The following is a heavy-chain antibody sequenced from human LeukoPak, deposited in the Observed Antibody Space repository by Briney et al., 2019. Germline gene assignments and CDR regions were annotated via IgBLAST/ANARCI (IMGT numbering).Heavy chain of an antibody. CDR1: GFTFSSYA. J-gene: IGHJ4*02. CDR2: IKQDGSEK. D-gene: IGHD6-13*01. V-gene: IGHV3-7*01. CDR3: TRTSVAAAGVY. Sequence: GGSLRLSCAASGFTFSSYAMSWVRQAPGKGLEWLANIKQDGSEKYYADSVKGRFTIYRDNAKNSLYLKMNSLRAEDTAVYYCTRTSVAAAGVYWGQGTLVIVSS.